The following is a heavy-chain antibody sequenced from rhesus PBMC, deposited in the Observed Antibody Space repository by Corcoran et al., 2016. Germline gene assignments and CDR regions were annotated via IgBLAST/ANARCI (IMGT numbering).Heavy chain of an antibody. CDR3: ARGIRFGDSTYYFDS. D-gene: IGHD7-45*01. CDR2: IYGRCGRV. CDR1: GDSISDNYY. Sequence: QVQLQESGPGLVKPSETLSLTCTVSGDSISDNYYWTWIRQPPGKELGWMGRIYGRCGRVKSHPSLKSRVTISTDTAKNQFSLMLSSVTAADTAVYYCARGIRFGDSTYYFDSWGQGVLVTVSS. V-gene: IGHV4-143*01. J-gene: IGHJ4*01.